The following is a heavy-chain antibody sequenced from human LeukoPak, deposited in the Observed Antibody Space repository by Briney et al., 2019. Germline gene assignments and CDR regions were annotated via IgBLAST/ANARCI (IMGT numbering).Heavy chain of an antibody. CDR1: GYTFTGYY. CDR3: ARGRGYCSSTSCYTTFDY. CDR2: INPNSGGT. J-gene: IGHJ4*02. Sequence: ASVKVSCKASGYTFTGYYMHWVRQAPGQGLEWMGWINPNSGGTNYAQKFQGRVTMTRDTSISTAYMELSRLRSDDTAVYYCARGRGYCSSTSCYTTFDYWGQGTLVTVSS. V-gene: IGHV1-2*02. D-gene: IGHD2-2*02.